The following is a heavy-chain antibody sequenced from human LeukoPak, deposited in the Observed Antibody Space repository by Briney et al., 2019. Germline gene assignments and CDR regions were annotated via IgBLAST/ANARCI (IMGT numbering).Heavy chain of an antibody. Sequence: GGSLRLSCAASGFTFSSYAMSWVRQAPGKGLEWVPAISGSGGSTYYADSVKGRFTISRDNSKNTLYLQMNSLRAEDTAVYYCARDLITFGGVIVNFDYWGQGTLVTVSS. V-gene: IGHV3-23*01. CDR1: GFTFSSYA. D-gene: IGHD3-16*02. CDR2: ISGSGGST. CDR3: ARDLITFGGVIVNFDY. J-gene: IGHJ4*02.